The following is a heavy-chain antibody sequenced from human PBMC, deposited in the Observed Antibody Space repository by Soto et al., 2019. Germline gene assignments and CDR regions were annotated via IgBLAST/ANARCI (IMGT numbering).Heavy chain of an antibody. CDR3: ARYKSNYYYGMDV. V-gene: IGHV4-61*08. CDR2: IYYSGST. D-gene: IGHD1-20*01. J-gene: IGHJ6*02. CDR1: GGSISSGGYY. Sequence: SETLSLTCTVSGGSISSGGYYWSWIRQHPGKGLEWIGYIYYSGSTNYNPSLKSRVTISVDTSKNQFSLKLSSVTAADTAVYYCARYKSNYYYGMDVWGQGTTVTVSS.